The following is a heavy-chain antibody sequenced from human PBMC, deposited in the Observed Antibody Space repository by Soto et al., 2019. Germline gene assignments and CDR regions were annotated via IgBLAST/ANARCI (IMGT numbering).Heavy chain of an antibody. CDR2: INEDGSEK. D-gene: IGHD2-2*01. Sequence: QPGGSLRLSCAASGFSFTSYWMDWVRQAPGKGLEWVAMINEDGSEKYYVDSVKGRFTISRDNAKNSLYLEMDSLRAEDTAVYYCVTDYAPPAYWGQGTLVTVSS. V-gene: IGHV3-7*04. CDR1: GFSFTSYW. J-gene: IGHJ4*02. CDR3: VTDYAPPAY.